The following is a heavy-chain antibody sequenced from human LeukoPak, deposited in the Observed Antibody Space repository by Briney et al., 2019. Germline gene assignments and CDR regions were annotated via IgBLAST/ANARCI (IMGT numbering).Heavy chain of an antibody. CDR2: INPSGGST. CDR3: AREGEAVAATFDY. J-gene: IGHJ4*02. V-gene: IGHV1-46*01. CDR1: GYTFTRYY. D-gene: IGHD6-19*01. Sequence: ASIKVSCKAFGYTFTRYYMHLVRQAPGQGLEWIGIINPSGGSTSYAQKFQGRVTMTRDTSTSTVYMELSSLRSEDTAVYYCAREGEAVAATFDYWGQGTLVTVSS.